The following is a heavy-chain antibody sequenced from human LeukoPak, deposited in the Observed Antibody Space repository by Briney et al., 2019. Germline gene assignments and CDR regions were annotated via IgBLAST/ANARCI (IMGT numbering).Heavy chain of an antibody. CDR3: ARQPGAMVRGIIMYYFDY. D-gene: IGHD3-10*01. CDR1: GGSISSSGYY. V-gene: IGHV4-39*01. CDR2: IYYSGST. Sequence: PSETLSLTCTVSGGSISSSGYYWGWIRQPPGKGLEWIGSIYYSGSTYYNPSLKSRVTISVDTSKNQFSLKLSSVTAADTAVYYCARQPGAMVRGIIMYYFDYWGQGTLVTVSS. J-gene: IGHJ4*02.